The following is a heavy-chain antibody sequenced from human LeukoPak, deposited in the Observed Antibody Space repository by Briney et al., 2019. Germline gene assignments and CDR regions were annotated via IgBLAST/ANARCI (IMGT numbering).Heavy chain of an antibody. CDR1: GFTFSDYY. CDR3: ASPSLVEMATANAFDI. CDR2: ISSSGSTI. D-gene: IGHD5-18*01. Sequence: GGSLRLSCAASGFTFSDYYMGWIRQAPGKGLEWVSYISSSGSTIYYADSVKGRFTISRDNAKNSLYLQMNSLRAEDTAVYYCASPSLVEMATANAFDIWGQGTMVTVSS. J-gene: IGHJ3*02. V-gene: IGHV3-11*01.